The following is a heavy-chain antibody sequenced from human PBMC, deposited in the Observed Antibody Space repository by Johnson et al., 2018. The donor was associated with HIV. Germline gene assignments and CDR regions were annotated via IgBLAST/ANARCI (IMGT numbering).Heavy chain of an antibody. Sequence: VQVLESGGGLVQPGGSLRLSCAASGFIFSDYYMNWIRQAPGKGLEWVSYISTSGSTTYYADSVKGRFTISRDNAKNSLYLQMNSLRAEDTAVYYCATIDGDYAADDACEIWGQGTMVTVSS. J-gene: IGHJ3*02. CDR3: ATIDGDYAADDACEI. D-gene: IGHD4-17*01. CDR1: GFIFSDYY. CDR2: ISTSGSTT. V-gene: IGHV3-11*04.